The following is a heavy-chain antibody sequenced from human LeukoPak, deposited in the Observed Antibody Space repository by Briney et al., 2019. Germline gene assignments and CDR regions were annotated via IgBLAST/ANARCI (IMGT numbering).Heavy chain of an antibody. J-gene: IGHJ4*02. D-gene: IGHD3-3*01. CDR3: ARDPTGEWLMRYYFDY. CDR1: GYTFTSYG. CDR2: ISAYNGNT. Sequence: ASVKVSCKASGYTFTSYGISWVRQAPGQGLEWMGWISAYNGNTNYAQKFQGRVTMTRDTSTSTVYMELSSLRSEDTAVYYCARDPTGEWLMRYYFDYWGQGTLVTVSS. V-gene: IGHV1-18*01.